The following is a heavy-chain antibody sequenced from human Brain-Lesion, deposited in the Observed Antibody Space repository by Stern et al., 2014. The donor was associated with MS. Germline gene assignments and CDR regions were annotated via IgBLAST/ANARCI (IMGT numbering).Heavy chain of an antibody. CDR1: GYIFTGYY. J-gene: IGHJ6*02. Sequence: QLVQSGAEVKKPGASVKVSCKTSGYIFTGYYIHWVRQAPGQGLEWMAWINPNTGGTKYAQKFQGRVTMSRDTSISTAYAELSSLTSDDTAVYYCARDQRGITIFGVVTDYYYLGMDVWGQGTTVTVSS. V-gene: IGHV1-2*02. CDR2: INPNTGGT. CDR3: ARDQRGITIFGVVTDYYYLGMDV. D-gene: IGHD3-3*01.